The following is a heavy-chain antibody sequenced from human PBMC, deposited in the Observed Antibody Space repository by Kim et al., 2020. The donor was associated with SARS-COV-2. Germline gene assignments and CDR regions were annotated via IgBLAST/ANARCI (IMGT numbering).Heavy chain of an antibody. CDR3: ARGRRVLMVYASPFDP. D-gene: IGHD2-8*01. V-gene: IGHV4-34*01. CDR2: INHSGST. Sequence: SETLSLTCAVYGGSFSGYYWSWIRQPPGKGLEWIGEINHSGSTNYNPSLKSRVTISVDTSKNQFSLKLSSVTAADTAVYYCARGRRVLMVYASPFDPWGQGTLVTVSS. J-gene: IGHJ5*02. CDR1: GGSFSGYY.